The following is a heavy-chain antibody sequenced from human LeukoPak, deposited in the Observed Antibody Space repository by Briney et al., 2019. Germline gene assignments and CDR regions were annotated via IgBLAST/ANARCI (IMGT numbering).Heavy chain of an antibody. CDR2: IYYSGST. CDR3: ARNSCPSGSCYDNRGYFDY. Sequence: SETLSLTCTVSGASISSYYWSWIRQSPGKGLEWIGYIYYSGSTNYNPSLKSRITISVDTSKNQFSLKLSSVTAADTAVYYCARNSCPSGSCYDNRGYFDYWGQGTLVTVSS. CDR1: GASISSYY. D-gene: IGHD2-15*01. V-gene: IGHV4-59*08. J-gene: IGHJ4*02.